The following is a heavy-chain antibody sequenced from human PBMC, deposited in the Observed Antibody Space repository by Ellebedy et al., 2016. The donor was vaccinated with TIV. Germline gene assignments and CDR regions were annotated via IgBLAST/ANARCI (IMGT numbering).Heavy chain of an antibody. Sequence: ASVKVSCKVSGYTLTELSMHWVRQAPGKGLEWMGGFDPEDGETIYAQKFQGRVTMTEDTSTDTAYMELSSLRSEDTAVYYCATDNVYGSGPTALDAFDIWGQGTMVTVSS. CDR3: ATDNVYGSGPTALDAFDI. V-gene: IGHV1-24*01. CDR1: GYTLTELS. CDR2: FDPEDGET. J-gene: IGHJ3*02. D-gene: IGHD3-10*01.